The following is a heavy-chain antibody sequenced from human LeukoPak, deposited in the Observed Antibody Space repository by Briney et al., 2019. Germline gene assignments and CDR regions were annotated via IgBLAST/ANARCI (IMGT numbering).Heavy chain of an antibody. CDR3: ARDLPKKDYCSSTSCYYYGMDV. J-gene: IGHJ6*02. V-gene: IGHV1-18*01. CDR1: GYTFTSYG. Sequence: ASVKASCKASGYTFTSYGISWVRQAPGQGLEWMGWISAYNGNTNYAQKLQGRVTMTTDTSTSTAYMELRSLRSDDTAVYYCARDLPKKDYCSSTSCYYYGMDVWGQGTTVTVSS. CDR2: ISAYNGNT. D-gene: IGHD2-2*01.